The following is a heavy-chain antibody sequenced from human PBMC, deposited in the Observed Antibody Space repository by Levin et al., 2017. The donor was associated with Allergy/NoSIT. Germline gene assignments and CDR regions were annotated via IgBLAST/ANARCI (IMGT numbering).Heavy chain of an antibody. CDR1: GFTFSSYG. Sequence: RGESLKISCAASGFTFSSYGMHWVRQAPGKGLEWVAVISYDGSNKYYADSVKGRFTISRDNSENTLYLQMNSLRAEDTAVYYCAKMGVVVVAATYFDYWGQGTLVTVSS. D-gene: IGHD2-15*01. V-gene: IGHV3-30*18. CDR2: ISYDGSNK. J-gene: IGHJ4*02. CDR3: AKMGVVVVAATYFDY.